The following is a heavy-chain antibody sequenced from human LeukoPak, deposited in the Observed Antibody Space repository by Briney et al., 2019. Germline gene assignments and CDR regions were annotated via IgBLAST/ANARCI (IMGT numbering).Heavy chain of an antibody. CDR1: GGTFSSYA. Sequence: GASVNVSCKASGGTFSSYAISWVRQAPGQGLEWMGGIIPIFGTANYAQKFQGRVTITADESTGTAYMELSSLRSEDTAVYYCARGGYSGSYYTFDYWGQGTLVTVSS. CDR3: ARGGYSGSYYTFDY. V-gene: IGHV1-69*01. CDR2: IIPIFGTA. J-gene: IGHJ4*02. D-gene: IGHD1-26*01.